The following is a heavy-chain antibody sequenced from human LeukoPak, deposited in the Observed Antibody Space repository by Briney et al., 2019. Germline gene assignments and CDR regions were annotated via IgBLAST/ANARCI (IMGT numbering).Heavy chain of an antibody. D-gene: IGHD3-10*01. CDR2: FYYSGST. V-gene: IGHV4-39*01. CDR3: ASAPRRGSIGGLDC. J-gene: IGHJ4*02. Sequence: SETLSLTCTVSGDSISSSFYYWGWIRQHPGKGLEWIGSFYYSGSTYYNPSLKSRLTISVDTSKSQFSLKLSSVTAADTAVYYCASAPRRGSIGGLDCWGQGTLVTVSS. CDR1: GDSISSSFYY.